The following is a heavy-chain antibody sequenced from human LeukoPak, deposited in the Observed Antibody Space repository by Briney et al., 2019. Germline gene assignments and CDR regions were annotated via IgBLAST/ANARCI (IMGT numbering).Heavy chain of an antibody. D-gene: IGHD2-2*02. CDR1: GFTFSTYW. CDR3: AKSGLGYCSSTSCYTLDY. J-gene: IGHJ4*02. CDR2: INPDGTTT. V-gene: IGHV3-74*01. Sequence: PGGSLRLSCAASGFTFSTYWMDWVRQAPGKGLVWVSRINPDGTTTSYADSVKGRFTISRDNAKDTVYLQMNSLRAEDTAVYYCAKSGLGYCSSTSCYTLDYWGQGTLVTVSS.